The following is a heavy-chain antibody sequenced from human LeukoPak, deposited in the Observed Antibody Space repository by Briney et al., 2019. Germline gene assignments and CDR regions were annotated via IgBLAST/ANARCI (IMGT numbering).Heavy chain of an antibody. D-gene: IGHD5-12*01. CDR2: INHSGST. J-gene: IGHJ4*02. Sequence: SETLSLTCAVYGGSFSGYYWSWIRQPPGKGLEWIGEINHSGSTNYNPSLKSRVTISVDTSKNQFSLKLSSVTAADTAVYYCARRVIVATTSPYYFGYWGQGTLVTVSS. V-gene: IGHV4-34*01. CDR1: GGSFSGYY. CDR3: ARRVIVATTSPYYFGY.